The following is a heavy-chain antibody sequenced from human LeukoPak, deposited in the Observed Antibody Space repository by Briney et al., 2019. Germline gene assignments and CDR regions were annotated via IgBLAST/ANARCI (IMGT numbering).Heavy chain of an antibody. V-gene: IGHV3-21*01. Sequence: GGSLRLSCAASGFTFITYAMSWVRQAPGKGLEWVSSISTSSSYIYYADSVKGRFTISRDNARNSLYLQMNSLRAEDTAVYYCARGASVVAGNDNAFDIWGQGTMVTVSS. CDR3: ARGASVVAGNDNAFDI. CDR2: ISTSSSYI. CDR1: GFTFITYA. J-gene: IGHJ3*02. D-gene: IGHD6-19*01.